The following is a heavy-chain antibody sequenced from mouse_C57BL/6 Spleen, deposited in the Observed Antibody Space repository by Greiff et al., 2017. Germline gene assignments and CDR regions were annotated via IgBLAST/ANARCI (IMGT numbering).Heavy chain of an antibody. D-gene: IGHD4-1*01. CDR2: INPNNGGT. CDR3: ARSGKDDY. V-gene: IGHV1-26*01. CDR1: GYTFTDYY. Sequence: VQLQQSGPELVKPGASVKISCKASGYTFTDYYMNWVKQSHGKSLEWIGDINPNNGGTSYNQKFKGKATLTVAESSSTAYMELRSLTSEDSAVYYGARSGKDDYWGQGTTLTVSS. J-gene: IGHJ2*01.